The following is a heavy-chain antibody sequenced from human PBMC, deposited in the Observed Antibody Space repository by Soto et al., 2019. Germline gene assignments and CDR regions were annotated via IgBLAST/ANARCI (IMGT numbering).Heavy chain of an antibody. D-gene: IGHD3-10*01. J-gene: IGHJ4*02. Sequence: QVQLQQWGAGLLKPSETLSLTCAVYGCSFSGYYWSWLRQPPGKGLEWIGEINHSGSTNYNPSLKSRVTISVDTSKNQFSLKLSAVTAADTAVYYCARGGGYYGSGSYVDYWGQGTLVTVSS. CDR1: GCSFSGYY. V-gene: IGHV4-34*01. CDR2: INHSGST. CDR3: ARGGGYYGSGSYVDY.